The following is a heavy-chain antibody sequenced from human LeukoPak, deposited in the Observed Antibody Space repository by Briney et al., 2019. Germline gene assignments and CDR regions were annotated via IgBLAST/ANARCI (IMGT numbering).Heavy chain of an antibody. J-gene: IGHJ6*02. CDR2: IIPIFGTA. Sequence: SVKVSCKASGGTFSSYAISWVRQAPGQGLEWMGGIIPIFGTANYAQKFQGRVTITTDESTSTAYMELSSLRSEDTAVYYCARGYSSSWYVYYYGMDVWGQGTTVTVSS. CDR1: GGTFSSYA. D-gene: IGHD6-13*01. CDR3: ARGYSSSWYVYYYGMDV. V-gene: IGHV1-69*05.